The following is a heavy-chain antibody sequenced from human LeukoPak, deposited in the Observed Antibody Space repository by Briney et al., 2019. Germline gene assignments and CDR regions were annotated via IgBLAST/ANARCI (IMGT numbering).Heavy chain of an antibody. Sequence: SETLSLTCAVYGGSFRGCYWIWIRQPPRKGLHGIGEINHSGSTNYNPSLKSRVTISVDTSKNQFSLKLSSVTAADTAVYYCARGQITMVRGVKYNWFDPWGQGTLVTVSS. J-gene: IGHJ5*02. V-gene: IGHV4-34*01. CDR1: GGSFRGCY. CDR2: INHSGST. D-gene: IGHD3-10*01. CDR3: ARGQITMVRGVKYNWFDP.